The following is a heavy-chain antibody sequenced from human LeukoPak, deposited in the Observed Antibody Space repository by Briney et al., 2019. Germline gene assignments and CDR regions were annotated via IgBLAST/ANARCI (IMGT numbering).Heavy chain of an antibody. V-gene: IGHV4-59*01. J-gene: IGHJ4*02. CDR2: IYYSGST. D-gene: IGHD4-17*01. Sequence: PSKTLSLTCTVSGGSISSYYWSWIRQPPGKGLEWIGYIYYSGSTNYNPSLKSRVTISVDTSKNQFSLKLSSVTAADTAVYYCARSPDYGEPFDYWGQGTLVTVSS. CDR1: GGSISSYY. CDR3: ARSPDYGEPFDY.